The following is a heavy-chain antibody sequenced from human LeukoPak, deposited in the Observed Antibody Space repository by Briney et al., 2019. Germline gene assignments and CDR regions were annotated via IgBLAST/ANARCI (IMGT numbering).Heavy chain of an antibody. J-gene: IGHJ6*02. D-gene: IGHD6-6*01. Sequence: GASVKVSCKESGYTFTSYYMHWVRQAPGQGLEWMGIINPSGGSTSYAQKFQGRVTMTRDTSTSTVYMELSSLRSEDTAVYYCATDQLGYYYGMDVWGQGTTVTVSS. CDR3: ATDQLGYYYGMDV. V-gene: IGHV1-46*01. CDR1: GYTFTSYY. CDR2: INPSGGST.